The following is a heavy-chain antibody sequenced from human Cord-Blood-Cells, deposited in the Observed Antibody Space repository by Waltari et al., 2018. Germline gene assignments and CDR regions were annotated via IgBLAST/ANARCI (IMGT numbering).Heavy chain of an antibody. D-gene: IGHD7-27*01. J-gene: IGHJ4*02. CDR2: IYRGGST. Sequence: EVQVVVSGAVCIELGGSQRRTCPACGFTVTMMTVSWVRQAPGKGLEWVSVIYRGGSTYYADSVKGRFTISRDNSKNTLYLQMNSLRAEDTAVYYCARDLTGVFDYWGQGTLVTVSS. CDR1: GFTVTMMT. V-gene: IGHV3-53*01. CDR3: ARDLTGVFDY.